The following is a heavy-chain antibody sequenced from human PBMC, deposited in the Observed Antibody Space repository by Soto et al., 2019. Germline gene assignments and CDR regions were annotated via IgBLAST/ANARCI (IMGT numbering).Heavy chain of an antibody. Sequence: GASVKVSCKASGYTFTSYAMHWVRQAPGQRLEWMGWINAGNGNTKYSQKFQGRVTITRDTSASTAYMELSSLRSEDTAVYYCASSGPTYYYGSGSYPDDWGQGTLVTVSS. CDR1: GYTFTSYA. D-gene: IGHD3-10*01. CDR3: ASSGPTYYYGSGSYPDD. J-gene: IGHJ4*02. CDR2: INAGNGNT. V-gene: IGHV1-3*01.